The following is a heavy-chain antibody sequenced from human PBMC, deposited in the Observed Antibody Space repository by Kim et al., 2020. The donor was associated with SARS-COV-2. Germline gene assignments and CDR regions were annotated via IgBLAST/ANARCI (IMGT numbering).Heavy chain of an antibody. V-gene: IGHV3-49*03. Sequence: GGSLRLSCTASGFTFGDYPMSWFRQAPGKGLEWVGFIRNKAYGGTTEYAASVTGRFTISRDDSKSIAYLQMNSLKTEDTDVYFCTRNRGYSYGYSDYWG. J-gene: IGHJ4*03. D-gene: IGHD5-18*01. CDR2: IRNKAYGGTT. CDR1: GFTFGDYP. CDR3: TRNRGYSYGYSDY.